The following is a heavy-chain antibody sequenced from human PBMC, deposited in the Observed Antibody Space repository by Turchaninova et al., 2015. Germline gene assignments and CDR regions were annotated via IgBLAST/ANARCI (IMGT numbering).Heavy chain of an antibody. CDR2: IYHSGST. V-gene: IGHV4-38-2*01. CDR1: GYSISSGYL. CDR3: ARQAQYPSYYMDV. Sequence: QVQLQESGPGLVKPSETLSLTCGASGYSISSGYLCGWIRQPPGKGLEWIGSIYHSGSTYYNPPLKSRVTILVDTSKNQFSLKLSSVTVADTAVYYCARQAQYPSYYMDVWGKGTTVTVSS. D-gene: IGHD2/OR15-2a*01. J-gene: IGHJ6*03.